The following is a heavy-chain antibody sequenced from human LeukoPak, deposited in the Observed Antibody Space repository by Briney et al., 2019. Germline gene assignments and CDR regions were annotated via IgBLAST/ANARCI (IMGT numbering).Heavy chain of an antibody. V-gene: IGHV1-2*02. Sequence: GVSVKVSCKASGYTFTGYYMHWVRQAPGQGLEWMGWINPNSGGTNYAQKFQGRVTMTRDTSISTAYMELSRLRSDDTAVYYCARGNYYGSGRLSNWFDPWGQGTLVTVSS. J-gene: IGHJ5*02. CDR2: INPNSGGT. CDR1: GYTFTGYY. D-gene: IGHD3-10*01. CDR3: ARGNYYGSGRLSNWFDP.